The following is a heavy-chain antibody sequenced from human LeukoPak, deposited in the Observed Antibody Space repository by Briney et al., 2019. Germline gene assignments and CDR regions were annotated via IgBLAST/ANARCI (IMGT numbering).Heavy chain of an antibody. CDR3: TRHSHDSSAGWFDP. V-gene: IGHV3-73*01. Sequence: GGSLRLSCAASGFTFSGSAIHWVRQASGKGLEWVGRIRSKANNYATAYAASLKGRFTISRDDSKNMAYLQMNSLKTEDTAVYCCTRHSHDSSAGWFDPWGQGTLVTVSS. CDR2: IRSKANNYAT. CDR1: GFTFSGSA. D-gene: IGHD3-22*01. J-gene: IGHJ5*02.